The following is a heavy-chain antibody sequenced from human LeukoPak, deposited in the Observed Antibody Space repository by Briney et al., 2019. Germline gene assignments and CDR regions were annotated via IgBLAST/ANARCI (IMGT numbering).Heavy chain of an antibody. Sequence: SGGSLRLSCAASGFTFNTYWMNWVRQAPGKGLEWVAKIRQDGSEKYYMDSVKGRFTISRDNAKNSLYLQMNSLRVEDMAVYYCARGYYGMDVWGQGTTVTVS. J-gene: IGHJ6*02. CDR1: GFTFNTYW. CDR3: ARGYYGMDV. V-gene: IGHV3-7*04. CDR2: IRQDGSEK.